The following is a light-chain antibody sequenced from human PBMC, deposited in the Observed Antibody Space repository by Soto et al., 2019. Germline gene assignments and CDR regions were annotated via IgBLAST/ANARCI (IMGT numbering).Light chain of an antibody. Sequence: AIRMTQSPSSLSASTGDRVTITFRASQGISSYLAWYQQKPGKAPKLLIYAASTLQSGVPSRFSDSGSVTDFTLTISCLQSEDFATYYCQQYYSYPPTFGQGTKVEIK. CDR1: QGISSY. CDR2: AAS. J-gene: IGKJ1*01. V-gene: IGKV1-8*01. CDR3: QQYYSYPPT.